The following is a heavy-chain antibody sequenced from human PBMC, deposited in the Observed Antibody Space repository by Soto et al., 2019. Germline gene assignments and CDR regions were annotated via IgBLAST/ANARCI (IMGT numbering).Heavy chain of an antibody. CDR3: ARGGYCSSTSCYAQRGGVERRLYYYYYGMDV. Sequence: QVQLVESGRGVVQPGRSLRLSCAASGFTFSNYGMHWVRQAPGKGLEWVAVIWSDGSNKYYADSVKGRFTISRDNSKNTPSLQMNSMSAKDTAVYYCARGGYCSSTSCYAQRGGVERRLYYYYYGMDVWGQGTTVTVSS. D-gene: IGHD2-2*03. CDR1: GFTFSNYG. J-gene: IGHJ6*02. V-gene: IGHV3-33*01. CDR2: IWSDGSNK.